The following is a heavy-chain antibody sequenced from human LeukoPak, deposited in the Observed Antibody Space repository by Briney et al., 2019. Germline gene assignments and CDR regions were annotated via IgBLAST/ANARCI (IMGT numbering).Heavy chain of an antibody. D-gene: IGHD6-19*01. J-gene: IGHJ4*02. CDR3: AREGDPGIAVAAHVGSYFDY. CDR2: IYYSEST. V-gene: IGHV4-59*01. CDR1: GGPISSYY. Sequence: SETLSLTCTVSGGPISSYYWSWIRQPPGKGLEWIGYIYYSESTNYNPSLKGRVTISVDTSKNQFSLKLSSVTAADTAVYYCAREGDPGIAVAAHVGSYFDYWGQGTLVTVSS.